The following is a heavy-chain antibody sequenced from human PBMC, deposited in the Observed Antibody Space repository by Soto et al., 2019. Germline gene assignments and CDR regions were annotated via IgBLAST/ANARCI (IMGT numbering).Heavy chain of an antibody. CDR1: GGSFSGYY. CDR3: ARSRSVGYCSSTSCYVGSMDV. CDR2: INHSGST. V-gene: IGHV4-34*01. D-gene: IGHD2-2*01. J-gene: IGHJ6*04. Sequence: SETLSLTCAVYGGSFSGYYWSWIRQPPGKGLEWIGEINHSGSTNYNPSLKSRVTISVDTSKNQFSLKLSSVTAADTAVYYCARSRSVGYCSSTSCYVGSMDVWGKGTTVTVSS.